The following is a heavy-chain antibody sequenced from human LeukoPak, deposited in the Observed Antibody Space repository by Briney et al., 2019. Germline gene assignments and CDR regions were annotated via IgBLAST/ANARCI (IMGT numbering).Heavy chain of an antibody. V-gene: IGHV3-23*01. CDR1: GFTFSSYA. CDR3: AKDLLKTWFGEVVAFDY. J-gene: IGHJ4*02. D-gene: IGHD3-10*01. CDR2: ISGSGGST. Sequence: QPGGSLRLSCAASGFTFSSYAMSWVRQAPGKGLEWVSAISGSGGSTYYADSVKGRFTISRDNSKNTLYLQMNSLRAEDTAVYYCAKDLLKTWFGEVVAFDYWGQGTLVTVSS.